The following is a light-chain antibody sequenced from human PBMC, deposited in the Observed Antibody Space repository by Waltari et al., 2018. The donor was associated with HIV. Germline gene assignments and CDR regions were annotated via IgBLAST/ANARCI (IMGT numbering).Light chain of an antibody. CDR1: QGIRND. J-gene: IGKJ1*01. CDR3: LQEYNYPRT. CDR2: AAS. V-gene: IGKV1-6*01. Sequence: AIQMTQSPSSLSASVGDRVTITCRASQGIRNDLGWYQQKPGKPPKLLIYAASSLQSGVPSRFSGRGSGTDFTFTISSLQPEDFATYYCLQEYNYPRTFGQGTKVEIK.